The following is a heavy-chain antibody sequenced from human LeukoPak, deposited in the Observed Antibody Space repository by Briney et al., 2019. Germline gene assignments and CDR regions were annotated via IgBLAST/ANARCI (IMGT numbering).Heavy chain of an antibody. CDR3: ARDRDYGGQADYFDY. V-gene: IGHV3-33*01. Sequence: GGSLRLSCAASGFTFSSYGMHWVRQAPGNGLEWVAVIWYDGSNKYYADSVKGRFTISRDNSKNTLYLQMNSLRAEDTAVYYCARDRDYGGQADYFDYWGQGTLVTVSS. CDR2: IWYDGSNK. CDR1: GFTFSSYG. D-gene: IGHD4-23*01. J-gene: IGHJ4*02.